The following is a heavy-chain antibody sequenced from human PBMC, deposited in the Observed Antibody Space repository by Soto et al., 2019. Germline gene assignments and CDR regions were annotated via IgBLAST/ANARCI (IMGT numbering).Heavy chain of an antibody. CDR3: AREIVVARGASYFDY. CDR2: IRQDGSEK. D-gene: IGHD2-2*01. V-gene: IGHV3-7*04. CDR1: GFTFSSNW. J-gene: IGHJ4*02. Sequence: EVQLVESGGNLVQPGGSLRLSCVGSGFTFSSNWMTWVRQAPGKGLEWVGNIRQDGSEKNYVDSVKGRFTISRDNATNSLYLQMNSLRAEDTAVYYCAREIVVARGASYFDYWGPGTLVTVAS.